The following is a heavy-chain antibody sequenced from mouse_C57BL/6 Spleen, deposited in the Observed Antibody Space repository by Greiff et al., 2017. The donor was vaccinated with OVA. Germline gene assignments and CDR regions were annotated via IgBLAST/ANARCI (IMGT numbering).Heavy chain of an antibody. V-gene: IGHV1-76*01. CDR3: ARMNYYGSGYNVDY. Sequence: VQLQQSGAELVRPGASVKLSCKASGYTFTDYYINWVKQRPGQGLKWIARIYPGSGNPDYNVTFKGKATLTAEKSSSPAHMQLSSLTSEYSAVYFCARMNYYGSGYNVDYWAQGPTLTVSS. D-gene: IGHD1-1*01. CDR1: GYTFTDYY. J-gene: IGHJ2*01. CDR2: IYPGSGNP.